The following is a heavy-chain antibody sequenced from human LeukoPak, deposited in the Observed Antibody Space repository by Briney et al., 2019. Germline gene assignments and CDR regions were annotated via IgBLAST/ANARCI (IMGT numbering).Heavy chain of an antibody. CDR1: GFTFRNYV. CDR2: ISGSGGST. CDR3: ALGLRYCSSTSCYPYAFDI. Sequence: PGGSLRLSCAASGFTFRNYVMSWVRQAPGKGLEWVSTISGSGGSTYYADSVKGRLTISRDNSKNTLYLQVNSLRAEDTAVYYCALGLRYCSSTSCYPYAFDIWGQGTVVTVSS. V-gene: IGHV3-23*01. J-gene: IGHJ3*02. D-gene: IGHD2-2*01.